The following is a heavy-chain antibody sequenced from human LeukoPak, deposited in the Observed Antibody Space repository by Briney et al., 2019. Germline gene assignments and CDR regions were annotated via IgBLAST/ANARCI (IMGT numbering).Heavy chain of an antibody. J-gene: IGHJ4*02. CDR3: AKIGSDFGGNTIDY. Sequence: GGSLRLSCAASGFSFSNYAMHWVRQAPHKGLEWVAVISYDGTKKYYADSVKGRFTISRDNSKNTLSLQMDSLRVEDTAMYYCAKIGSDFGGNTIDYWGQGTLVTVSS. D-gene: IGHD4-23*01. V-gene: IGHV3-30-3*02. CDR1: GFSFSNYA. CDR2: ISYDGTKK.